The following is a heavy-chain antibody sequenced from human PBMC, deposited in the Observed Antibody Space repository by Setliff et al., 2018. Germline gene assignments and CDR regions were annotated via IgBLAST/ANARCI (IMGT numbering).Heavy chain of an antibody. V-gene: IGHV4-61*09. CDR3: ARSAGYSSGPFDY. CDR2: FHTGGST. J-gene: IGHJ4*02. CDR1: GDSISSGSYY. D-gene: IGHD6-19*01. Sequence: SETLSLTCTVSGDSISSGSYYWTWIRQPAGKGLEWIGHFHTGGSTNYNRSLRSRVSISVDTSKNQFSLKLSSVTAADTAVYYCARSAGYSSGPFDYWGQGTLVTVSS.